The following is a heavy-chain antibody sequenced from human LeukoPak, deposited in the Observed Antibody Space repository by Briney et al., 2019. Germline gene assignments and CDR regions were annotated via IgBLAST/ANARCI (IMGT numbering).Heavy chain of an antibody. J-gene: IGHJ4*02. Sequence: PGGSLRLSCAAFGFPLSSYAMSWVRQAPGKWLEWVSATSSSDAGTYHADSVRCRFTISRDNSKNTLYLQMNSLRVEDAAVYYCAREMEYYDFWSGYGYWGQGTLVTVSS. CDR2: TSSSDAGT. D-gene: IGHD3-3*01. CDR1: GFPLSSYA. V-gene: IGHV3-23*01. CDR3: AREMEYYDFWSGYGY.